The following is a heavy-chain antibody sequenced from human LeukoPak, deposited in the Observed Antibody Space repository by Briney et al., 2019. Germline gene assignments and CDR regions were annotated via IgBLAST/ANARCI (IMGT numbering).Heavy chain of an antibody. J-gene: IGHJ4*02. CDR1: GYTFTSYG. CDR2: ISAYNGNT. Sequence: ASVKVSCKASGYTFTSYGISWVRQAPGQGLEWMGWISAYNGNTNYGQKLQGRVTMTTDTSTSTAYMELRSLRSDDTAVYYCARGFSSSPGKDYFDYWGQGTLVTVSS. V-gene: IGHV1-18*01. D-gene: IGHD3-10*01. CDR3: ARGFSSSPGKDYFDY.